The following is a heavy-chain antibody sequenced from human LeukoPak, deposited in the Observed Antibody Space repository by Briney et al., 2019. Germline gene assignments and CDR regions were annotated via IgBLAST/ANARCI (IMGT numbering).Heavy chain of an antibody. CDR1: GFTFSSYS. Sequence: GGSLRLSCAASGFTFSSYSMNWVRQAPGKGLEWVSSIGSSSSYIYYADSVKGRFTISRDNAKNSLYLQMNSLRAEDTAVYYCAREAYDYVWGSYRSGSDYWGQGTLVTVSS. D-gene: IGHD3-16*02. V-gene: IGHV3-21*01. CDR2: IGSSSSYI. CDR3: AREAYDYVWGSYRSGSDY. J-gene: IGHJ4*02.